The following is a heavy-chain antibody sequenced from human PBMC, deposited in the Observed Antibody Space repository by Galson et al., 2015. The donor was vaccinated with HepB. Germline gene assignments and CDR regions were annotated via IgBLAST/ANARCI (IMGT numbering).Heavy chain of an antibody. CDR3: ARDATRRIVVVSHDAFDI. J-gene: IGHJ3*02. CDR2: ISAYNGNT. V-gene: IGHV1-18*01. D-gene: IGHD3-22*01. Sequence: SGAEVKKPGASVKVSCKASGYTFTSYGISWVRQAPGQGLEWMGWISAYNGNTNYAQKLQGRVTMTTDTSTSTAYMELRSLRSDDTAVYYCARDATRRIVVVSHDAFDIWGQGTMVTVSS. CDR1: GYTFTSYG.